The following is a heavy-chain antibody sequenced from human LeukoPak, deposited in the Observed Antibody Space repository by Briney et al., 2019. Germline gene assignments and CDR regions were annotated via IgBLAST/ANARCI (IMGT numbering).Heavy chain of an antibody. D-gene: IGHD1-26*01. CDR3: ARVGSYAFDI. V-gene: IGHV4-4*02. J-gene: IGHJ3*02. CDR2: VNPQGST. CDR1: GGSISNTNW. Sequence: SETLSLTCGVSGGSISNTNWWTWVRQPPGKGLEWTGEVNPQGSTNYNPSLKHRVAIILDKSENHLSLKLTSVAAADTAVYYWARVGSYAFDIWGQGTMVTVSS.